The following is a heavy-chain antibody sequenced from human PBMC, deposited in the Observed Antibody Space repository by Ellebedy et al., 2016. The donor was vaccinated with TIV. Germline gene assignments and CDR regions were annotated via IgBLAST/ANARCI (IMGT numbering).Heavy chain of an antibody. Sequence: GGSLRLXXAASGFTFSTYSMNWVRQAPGQGLEWVSSISSSGAHIKFADSMKGRLTISRDNAKNSLYLQMNSLRAEDTAVYYCATSEGDFWSGAIFEYWGQGPLVTVSS. D-gene: IGHD3-3*01. CDR3: ATSEGDFWSGAIFEY. J-gene: IGHJ4*02. CDR1: GFTFSTYS. CDR2: ISSSGAHI. V-gene: IGHV3-21*01.